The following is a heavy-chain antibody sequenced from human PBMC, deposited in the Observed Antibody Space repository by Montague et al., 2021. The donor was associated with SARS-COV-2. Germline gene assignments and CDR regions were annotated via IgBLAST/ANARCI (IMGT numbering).Heavy chain of an antibody. CDR3: AREVMGSVNYYQAIKYGLDV. CDR2: IYYSGST. J-gene: IGHJ6*02. Sequence: TLSLTCTISGDFVSSDGYYWSWIRQHPGKGLEWIGDIYYSGSTHYNPSIKSRVTISVDTSKNQFSLKLSSVTAADTAVYYCAREVMGSVNYYQAIKYGLDVWGQGTTVTVSS. V-gene: IGHV4-31*03. CDR1: GDFVSSDGYY. D-gene: IGHD3-10*01.